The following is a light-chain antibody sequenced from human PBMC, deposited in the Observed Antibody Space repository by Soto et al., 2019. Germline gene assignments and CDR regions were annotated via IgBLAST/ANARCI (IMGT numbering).Light chain of an antibody. CDR2: SAS. Sequence: EIVLTQSPGTLSLSPGERVTLSCRASQSVAGSNLAWYQQKPGQTPRLLIYSASNRPPGIPDNFSGSGSGTDFTLTINRLDPEDFAVYYCQQYGTSPYTFGQGTKLEIK. CDR1: QSVAGSN. J-gene: IGKJ2*01. V-gene: IGKV3-20*01. CDR3: QQYGTSPYT.